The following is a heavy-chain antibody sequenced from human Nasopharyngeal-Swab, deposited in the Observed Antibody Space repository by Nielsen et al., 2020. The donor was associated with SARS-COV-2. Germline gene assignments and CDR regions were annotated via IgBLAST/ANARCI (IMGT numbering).Heavy chain of an antibody. CDR1: GGSFSGYY. CDR2: INHSGST. CDR3: ARSFRGTTPRDAFDI. D-gene: IGHD1-7*01. Sequence: SETLSLTCAVYGGSFSGYYWSWIRQPPGKGLEWIGEINHSGSTNYNPSLKSRVTTSVDTSKNQFSLKLSSVTAADTAVYYCARSFRGTTPRDAFDIWGQGTMVTVSS. V-gene: IGHV4-34*01. J-gene: IGHJ3*02.